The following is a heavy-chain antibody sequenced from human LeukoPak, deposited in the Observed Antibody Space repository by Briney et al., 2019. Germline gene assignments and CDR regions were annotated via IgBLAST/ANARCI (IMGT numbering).Heavy chain of an antibody. D-gene: IGHD3-3*01. CDR3: AREAIFGPEGGAFDI. J-gene: IGHJ3*02. V-gene: IGHV4-59*01. CDR2: IYYSGST. Sequence: PSETLSLTCIVSGGSISSYYWSWIRQPPGKGLEWLGYIYYSGSTNYNPSLKSRVTISVDTSKNQFSLKLSSVTAADTAVYYCAREAIFGPEGGAFDIWGQGTMVTVSS. CDR1: GGSISSYY.